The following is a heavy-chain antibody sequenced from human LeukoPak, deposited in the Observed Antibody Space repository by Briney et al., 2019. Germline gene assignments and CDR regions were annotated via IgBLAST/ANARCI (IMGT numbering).Heavy chain of an antibody. CDR1: GFTFSSYW. V-gene: IGHV3-7*01. CDR2: IKHDASEI. Sequence: GGSLRLSCATSGFTFSSYWMNWVRQAPGQGLEWVANIKHDASEIYYVDSVKGRFTISRDNAKNSLYLQMKNLRAEDTAVYYCEGERGDAFDVWGQGTMVTVSS. J-gene: IGHJ3*01. CDR3: EGERGDAFDV.